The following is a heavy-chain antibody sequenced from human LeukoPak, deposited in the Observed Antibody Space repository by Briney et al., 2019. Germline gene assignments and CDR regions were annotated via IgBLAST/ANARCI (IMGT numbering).Heavy chain of an antibody. V-gene: IGHV4-59*01. Sequence: SETLSLTCTVSGGSISSYYWSWIRQPPGKGLEWIGYIYYSGCTNYNPPLKSRVTISVDTSKNQFSLKLSSVTAADTAVYYCARRLVGQTFDYWGQGTLVTVSS. CDR2: IYYSGCT. J-gene: IGHJ4*02. CDR1: GGSISSYY. CDR3: ARRLVGQTFDY. D-gene: IGHD3-10*01.